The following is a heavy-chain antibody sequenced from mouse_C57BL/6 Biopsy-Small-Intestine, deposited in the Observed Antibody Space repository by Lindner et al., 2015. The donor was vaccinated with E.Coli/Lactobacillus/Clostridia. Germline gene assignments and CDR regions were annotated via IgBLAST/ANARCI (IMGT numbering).Heavy chain of an antibody. Sequence: SVKVSCKASGYTFIDYYIHWVRQAPGQGLEWMGWMNTYTGDTKYAQKFQGRVSMTRDTSISTAYMDLDRLRFDDTAIYYCARDPVPMAGTYCDYWGQGTLLTVSS. V-gene: IGHV1-84*02. CDR3: ARDPVPMAGTYCDY. CDR1: GYTFIDYY. J-gene: IGHJ2*01. D-gene: IGHD5-1*01. CDR2: MNTYTGDT.